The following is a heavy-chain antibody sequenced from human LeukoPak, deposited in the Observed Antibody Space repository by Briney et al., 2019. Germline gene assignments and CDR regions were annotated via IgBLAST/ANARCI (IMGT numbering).Heavy chain of an antibody. CDR1: GFTFSNYW. CDR2: INTAGSST. CDR3: ARDITLVRGGRSDY. D-gene: IGHD3-10*01. J-gene: IGHJ4*02. V-gene: IGHV3-74*01. Sequence: PRGSLRLSCAASGFTFSNYWMYWVREAPGEGLVWVSRINTAGSSTDYADSVKGRFTISRDNARNTLYLQMNSLRAEDTAVYYCARDITLVRGGRSDYWGQGTLVTVSS.